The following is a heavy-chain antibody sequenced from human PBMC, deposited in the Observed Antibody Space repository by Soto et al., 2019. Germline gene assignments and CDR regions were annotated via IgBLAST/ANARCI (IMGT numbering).Heavy chain of an antibody. V-gene: IGHV3-30*18. CDR2: ISYDGSHT. D-gene: IGHD6-13*01. Sequence: VGSLRLSCQASGFSFISCAMQCFLESPVKVLEWVGVISYDGSHTFYGQSVKGRFTITRDNSKNTLYLQMPNLTTDDTGVYYCAKVAGVATGGTVGGLDPWGQGTLVTVSS. CDR3: AKVAGVATGGTVGGLDP. CDR1: GFSFISCA. J-gene: IGHJ5*02.